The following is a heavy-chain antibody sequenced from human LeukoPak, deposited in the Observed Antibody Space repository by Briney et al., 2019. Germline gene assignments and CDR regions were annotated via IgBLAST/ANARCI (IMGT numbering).Heavy chain of an antibody. Sequence: GGSLRLSCAASGFTFSSYGMSWVRQAPGKGLEWVSAISGSGGSTYYADSVKGRFTISRDNSKNTLYLQMNSLGAEDTAVYYCAKGLLWFGELPLWDAFDIWGQGTMVTVSS. J-gene: IGHJ3*02. CDR1: GFTFSSYG. D-gene: IGHD3-10*01. V-gene: IGHV3-23*01. CDR3: AKGLLWFGELPLWDAFDI. CDR2: ISGSGGST.